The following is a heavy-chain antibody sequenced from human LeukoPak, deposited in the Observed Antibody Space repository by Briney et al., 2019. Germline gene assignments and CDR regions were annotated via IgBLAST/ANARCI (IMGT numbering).Heavy chain of an antibody. Sequence: PGRSLRLSCAASGFTFSSYSMNWVRQAPGKGLEWVSSISSSSSYIYYADSVKGRFTISRDNAKNSLYLQMNSLRAEDTAVYYCARDRVDTAMVRGMDVWGQGTTVTVSS. D-gene: IGHD5-18*01. CDR3: ARDRVDTAMVRGMDV. CDR1: GFTFSSYS. J-gene: IGHJ6*02. V-gene: IGHV3-21*01. CDR2: ISSSSSYI.